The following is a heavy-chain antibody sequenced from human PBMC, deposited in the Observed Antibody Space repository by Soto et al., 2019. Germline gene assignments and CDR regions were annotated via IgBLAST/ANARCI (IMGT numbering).Heavy chain of an antibody. D-gene: IGHD3-10*01. CDR3: ARDCPLGSGSYSTNWFDP. Sequence: GXSVKVSCKASGYTFTSYGISWVRQAPVQGLEWMGWISAYNGNTNYAQKLQGRVTMTTDTSTSTAYMELRSLRSDDTAVYYCARDCPLGSGSYSTNWFDPWGQGTLVTVSS. J-gene: IGHJ5*02. V-gene: IGHV1-18*01. CDR2: ISAYNGNT. CDR1: GYTFTSYG.